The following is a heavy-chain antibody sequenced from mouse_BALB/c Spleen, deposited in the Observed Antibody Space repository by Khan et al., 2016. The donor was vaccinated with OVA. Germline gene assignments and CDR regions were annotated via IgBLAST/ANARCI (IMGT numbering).Heavy chain of an antibody. Sequence: VQLQQSGAELVRSGASVKLSCTSSGFTIQDYYMHWVKQRPEQGLEWIGWIDPENGDTEYAPKFQGKATITADTSSNTAYLQLSSLTSEDTAVYYCSALPYYYGRDAFAYWGQGTLVTVSA. CDR2: IDPENGDT. J-gene: IGHJ3*01. V-gene: IGHV14-4*02. D-gene: IGHD1-1*01. CDR3: SALPYYYGRDAFAY. CDR1: GFTIQDYY.